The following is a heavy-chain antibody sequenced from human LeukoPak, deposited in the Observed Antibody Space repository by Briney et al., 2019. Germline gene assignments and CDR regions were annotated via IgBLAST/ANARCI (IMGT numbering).Heavy chain of an antibody. Sequence: AETLSLTCTVSGGSISSYYWSWIRQPPGKGLEWIGYIYYSGSTKYNPSLKSRVSISVDTSKNQFSLKLSSVTAADTAVYYCARRADYFDYWGQGTLVTVSS. J-gene: IGHJ4*02. CDR1: GGSISSYY. CDR3: ARRADYFDY. V-gene: IGHV4-59*08. CDR2: IYYSGST.